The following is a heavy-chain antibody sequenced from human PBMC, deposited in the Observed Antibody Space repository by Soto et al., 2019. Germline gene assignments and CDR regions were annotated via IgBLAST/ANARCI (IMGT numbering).Heavy chain of an antibody. J-gene: IGHJ5*02. CDR1: GFTFSSYA. V-gene: IGHV3-30-3*01. CDR2: ISYDGSNK. CDR3: ARDLGTHYGDYARDNWFDP. D-gene: IGHD4-17*01. Sequence: QVQLVESGGGVVQPGRSLRLSCAASGFTFSSYAMHWVRQAPGKGLEWVAVISYDGSNKYYADSVKGRFTISRDNSKNTLYLQMNSLRAEDTAVYYCARDLGTHYGDYARDNWFDPWGQGTLVTVSS.